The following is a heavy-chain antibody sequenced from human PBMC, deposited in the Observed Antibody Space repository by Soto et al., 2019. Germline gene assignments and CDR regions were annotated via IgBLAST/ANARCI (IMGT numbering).Heavy chain of an antibody. J-gene: IGHJ5*02. CDR1: GAALNSGNYY. CDR2: IYVTGAV. D-gene: IGHD2-21*01. V-gene: IGHV4-31*03. Sequence: SETLSLTCSVFGAALNSGNYYWSWIRQVPGKGLEWIGHIYVTGAVDYNPSLRDRITISQDTSERQFSLNLRLVTAADTAVYYCARLRIATNNYKWLDPWGQGTLVTVSS. CDR3: ARLRIATNNYKWLDP.